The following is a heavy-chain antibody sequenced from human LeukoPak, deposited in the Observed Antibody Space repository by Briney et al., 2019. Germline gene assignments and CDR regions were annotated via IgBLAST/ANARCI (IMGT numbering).Heavy chain of an antibody. CDR3: ARGRGWVDH. CDR1: GFSFTAYA. J-gene: IGHJ4*02. D-gene: IGHD3-16*01. Sequence: GGSLRLSCAASGFSFTAYAMSWFRQAPGKGLEWVAHIHDDGIVKNYVDSVKGRFTISRDDARNSVSLQLTRLRADDTALYYCARGRGWVDHWGQGTLVTVSS. CDR2: IHDDGIVK. V-gene: IGHV3-7*01.